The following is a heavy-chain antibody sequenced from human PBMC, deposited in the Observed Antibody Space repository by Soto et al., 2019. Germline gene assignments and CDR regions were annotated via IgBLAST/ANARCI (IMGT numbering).Heavy chain of an antibody. J-gene: IGHJ3*02. CDR1: GYTFTTYS. Sequence: QVQLVQSGAEVKKPGASVKVSCKASGYTFTTYSMHWVRQAPGQRLEWMGWMNPLNGDTKYSQRFQGRITIIRNTSESTVYMELSRVRSEDTAIYHSARGNSGACFIWGQGTMVTVSS. CDR3: ARGNSGACFI. D-gene: IGHD2-21*01. CDR2: MNPLNGDT. V-gene: IGHV1-3*01.